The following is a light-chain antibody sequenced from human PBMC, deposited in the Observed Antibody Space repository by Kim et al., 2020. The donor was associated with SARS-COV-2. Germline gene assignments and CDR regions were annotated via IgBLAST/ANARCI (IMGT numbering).Light chain of an antibody. CDR1: QSVLFSSNNKNY. Sequence: DIVMTQSPVSLAVSLGERATLNCRASQSVLFSSNNKNYLAWYQQKPGQPPKLLIYWASTRESGVPDRFSGSGSGTDFTLTIRSLQAEDVAVYYCQQYYDTPLTFGGGTKVDIK. J-gene: IGKJ4*01. CDR3: QQYYDTPLT. CDR2: WAS. V-gene: IGKV4-1*01.